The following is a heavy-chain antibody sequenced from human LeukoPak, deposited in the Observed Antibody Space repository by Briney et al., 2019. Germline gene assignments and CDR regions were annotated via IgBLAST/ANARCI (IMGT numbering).Heavy chain of an antibody. CDR3: AKSMSTFYRGFFDY. CDR1: GFTFSTYA. J-gene: IGHJ4*02. V-gene: IGHV3-23*01. Sequence: GGSLRLSCAASGFTFSTYAMSWVRQAPGMGLEWVSTISNNGGDTYYADSVKGRLTISRDNSKNTLYLQINSLRAEDTAMYYCAKSMSTFYRGFFDYWGQGTLVSVSS. D-gene: IGHD5/OR15-5a*01. CDR2: ISNNGGDT.